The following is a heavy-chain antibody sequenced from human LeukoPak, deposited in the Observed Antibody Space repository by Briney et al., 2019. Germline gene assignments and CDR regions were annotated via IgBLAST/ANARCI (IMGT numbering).Heavy chain of an antibody. J-gene: IGHJ4*02. CDR2: IRYDGIVT. CDR3: ARSSNGVYIQ. Sequence: GGSLRLSCVASEFTFSNYWIHWVRQPPGKGLVWVSRIRYDGIVTNYADSVEGRFTISRDNAKNSLYVQMNSLRADDSAVYYCARSSNGVYIQWGQGTLVTVSS. V-gene: IGHV3-74*01. CDR1: EFTFSNYW. D-gene: IGHD2-8*01.